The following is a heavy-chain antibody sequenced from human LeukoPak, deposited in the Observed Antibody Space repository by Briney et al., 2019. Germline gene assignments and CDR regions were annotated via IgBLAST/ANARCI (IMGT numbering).Heavy chain of an antibody. CDR1: GCTFSSYW. D-gene: IGHD2-2*01. J-gene: IGHJ3*02. V-gene: IGHV3-74*01. CDR2: INSDGSST. Sequence: GGSLRLSCAASGCTFSSYWMHWVRQAPGKGLVWVSRINSDGSSTSYADSVKGRFTISRDNAKNTLYLQMNSLRAEDTAVYYCARVAVASMDAFDIWGQGTMVTASS. CDR3: ARVAVASMDAFDI.